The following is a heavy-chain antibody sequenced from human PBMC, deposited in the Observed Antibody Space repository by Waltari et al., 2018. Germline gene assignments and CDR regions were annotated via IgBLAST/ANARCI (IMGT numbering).Heavy chain of an antibody. CDR2: INHSGST. Sequence: QVQLQQWGAGLLKPSETLSLTCAVYGGSFSGYYWSWIRQPPGKGLEWIGEINHSGSTNYNPSLKSRVTISVDTSKNQFSLKLSSVTAADTAVYYCARAQTLITIFGVVDYWGQGTLVTVSS. CDR3: ARAQTLITIFGVVDY. V-gene: IGHV4-34*01. J-gene: IGHJ4*02. D-gene: IGHD3-3*01. CDR1: GGSFSGYY.